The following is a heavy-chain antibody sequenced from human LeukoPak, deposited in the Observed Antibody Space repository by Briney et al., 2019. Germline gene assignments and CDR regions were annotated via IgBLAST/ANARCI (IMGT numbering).Heavy chain of an antibody. V-gene: IGHV3-33*05. J-gene: IGHJ5*02. Sequence: PGRSLRLSCAASGFTFNTYGMHWVRQAPGKGLEWVAIISYDGSDEYYADSVKGRFTISRDNSNNTQSLQMNSLRAEDTAVYYCARQEDDILTGDPENWFDPWGQGTLVTVSS. D-gene: IGHD3-9*01. CDR2: ISYDGSDE. CDR3: ARQEDDILTGDPENWFDP. CDR1: GFTFNTYG.